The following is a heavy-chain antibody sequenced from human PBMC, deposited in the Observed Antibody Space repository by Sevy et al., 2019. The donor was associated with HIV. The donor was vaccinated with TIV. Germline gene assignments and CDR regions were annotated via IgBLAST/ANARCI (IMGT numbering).Heavy chain of an antibody. Sequence: GGSLRLSCAASGFTFSNYGMHWVRQAPGKGLEWVAIIWYDGSNKYYADSVKGRFIISRDSSENTVYLQMTSLRAEDTAVHYCAREDSSGYDSLDYWGQGTLVTVSS. CDR3: AREDSSGYDSLDY. D-gene: IGHD3-22*01. CDR1: GFTFSNYG. J-gene: IGHJ4*02. CDR2: IWYDGSNK. V-gene: IGHV3-33*01.